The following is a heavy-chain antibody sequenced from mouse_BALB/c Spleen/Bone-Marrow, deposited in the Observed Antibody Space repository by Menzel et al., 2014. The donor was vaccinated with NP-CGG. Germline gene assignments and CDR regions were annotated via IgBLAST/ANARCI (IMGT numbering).Heavy chain of an antibody. V-gene: IGHV1-54*01. CDR3: ARELGVFAY. J-gene: IGHJ3*01. Sequence: QVQLQQSGAELVRPGTSVKVSCKASGYDFTNYLIEWVKQRPGQGLEWIGVINPGSGGTNYNEKFKGKATLTADKSSSTAYMQLSSLTSDDSAVYFCARELGVFAYWGQGTLVTVSA. CDR2: INPGSGGT. CDR1: GYDFTNYL.